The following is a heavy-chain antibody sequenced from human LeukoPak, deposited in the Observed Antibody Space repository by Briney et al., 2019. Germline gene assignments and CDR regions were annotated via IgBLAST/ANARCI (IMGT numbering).Heavy chain of an antibody. CDR1: GGSISSGDYY. V-gene: IGHV4-30-4*08. J-gene: IGHJ4*02. CDR2: IYYSGST. D-gene: IGHD3-10*01. CDR3: ASRSTYYYGSGSYPHFDS. Sequence: PSETLSLICTVSGGSISSGDYYWSWIRQPPGTGLEWIGYIYYSGSTYYNPSLKSRLTISVDTSKNQFSLRLSSVTAADTAVYYCASRSTYYYGSGSYPHFDSWGQGTLVTVSS.